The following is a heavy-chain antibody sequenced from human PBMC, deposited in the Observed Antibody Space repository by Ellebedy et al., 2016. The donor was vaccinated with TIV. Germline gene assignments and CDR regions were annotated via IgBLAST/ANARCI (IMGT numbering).Heavy chain of an antibody. V-gene: IGHV1-2*02. D-gene: IGHD6-19*01. CDR1: GYTFTGYY. CDR2: INPNSGGT. CDR3: ARGASSGWYGMDV. Sequence: ASVKVSCKASGYTFTGYYMHWVRQAPGQGLEWMGWINPNSGGTNYAQKFQGRVTMTRDTSISTAHMELSRLRSGDTALYYCARGASSGWYGMDVWGQGTTVTVSS. J-gene: IGHJ6*02.